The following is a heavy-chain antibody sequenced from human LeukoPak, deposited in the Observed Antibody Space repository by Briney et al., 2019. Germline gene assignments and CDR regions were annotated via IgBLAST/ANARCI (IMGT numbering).Heavy chain of an antibody. Sequence: GGSLTLSCAASGISVSSNYMNWVRQAPGKGLEWVSVIYSGGSTYYADSVKGRFTISRDNFKNTLYLHMNSLRAEDTAVYYCARDMSPWETRNPDAFDIWGQGTMVTVSS. CDR1: GISVSSNY. V-gene: IGHV3-53*01. J-gene: IGHJ3*02. CDR2: IYSGGST. CDR3: ARDMSPWETRNPDAFDI. D-gene: IGHD1-14*01.